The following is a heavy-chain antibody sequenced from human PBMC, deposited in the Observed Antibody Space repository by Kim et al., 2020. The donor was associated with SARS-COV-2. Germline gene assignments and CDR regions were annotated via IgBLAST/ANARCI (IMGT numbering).Heavy chain of an antibody. Sequence: SVKVSCKASGGTFSSYAISWVRQAPGQGLEWMGGIIPIFGTANYAQKFQGRVTITADEPTSTAYMELSSLRSEDTAVYYCAIQLYCSSTSCYPGAYYYYGMDVWGQGTTVSVSS. CDR1: GGTFSSYA. CDR2: IIPIFGTA. D-gene: IGHD2-2*01. CDR3: AIQLYCSSTSCYPGAYYYYGMDV. J-gene: IGHJ6*02. V-gene: IGHV1-69*13.